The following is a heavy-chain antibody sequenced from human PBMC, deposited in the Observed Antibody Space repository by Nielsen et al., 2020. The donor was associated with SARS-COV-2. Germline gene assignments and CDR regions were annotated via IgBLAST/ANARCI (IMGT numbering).Heavy chain of an antibody. CDR2: IYYSGST. D-gene: IGHD4-17*01. J-gene: IGHJ4*02. CDR3: ARAPLDYGDTMALDY. Sequence: LRLSCTVSGGSISSGDYYWSWIRQPPGKGLEWIGYIYYSGSTYYNPSLKSRVTISVDTSKNQFSLKLSSVTAADTAVYYCARAPLDYGDTMALDYWGQGTLVTVSS. V-gene: IGHV4-30-4*01. CDR1: GGSISSGDYY.